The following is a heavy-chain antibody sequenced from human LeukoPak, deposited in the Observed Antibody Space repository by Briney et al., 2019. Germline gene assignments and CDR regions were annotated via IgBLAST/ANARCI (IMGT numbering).Heavy chain of an antibody. Sequence: GGSLRPSCAASGFTFSSYWMSWVRQAPGKGLEWVANMKQDGSEKYYVDSVKGRFTISRDNAKNSLYLQMNSLRAEDTAVYYCARDRSSSSGHPRYYYYYYMDVWGKGTTVTVSS. J-gene: IGHJ6*03. CDR2: MKQDGSEK. V-gene: IGHV3-7*01. CDR1: GFTFSSYW. D-gene: IGHD6-6*01. CDR3: ARDRSSSSGHPRYYYYYYMDV.